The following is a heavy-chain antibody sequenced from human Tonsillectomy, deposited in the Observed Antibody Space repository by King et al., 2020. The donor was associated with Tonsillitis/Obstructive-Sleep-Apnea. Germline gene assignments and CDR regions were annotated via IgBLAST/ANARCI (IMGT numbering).Heavy chain of an antibody. CDR2: INAGNGNT. J-gene: IGHJ6*03. Sequence: QLVQSGAEVKKPGASVKVSCKASGYTFTSYAMHWVRQAPGQRLEWMGWINAGNGNTKYSQKFQGRVTITRDTSASTAYMELSSLRSEDTAVYYCARDRCCSSTSCYYYSYMEVWGKGTTVTVSS. CDR1: GYTFTSYA. CDR3: ARDRCCSSTSCYYYSYMEV. D-gene: IGHD2-2*01. V-gene: IGHV1-3*01.